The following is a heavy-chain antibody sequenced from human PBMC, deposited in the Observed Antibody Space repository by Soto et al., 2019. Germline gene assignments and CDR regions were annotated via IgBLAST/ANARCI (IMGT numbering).Heavy chain of an antibody. J-gene: IGHJ3*02. Sequence: SVKVSCKASGCTFSSYAISCVRQAPGQVLEWMGGIIPIFGTANYAQKFQGRVTITADESTSTAYMELSSLRSEDTAVYYCARGRGSRDYYDSSGYGGDDAFDIWGQGTMVTVS. CDR3: ARGRGSRDYYDSSGYGGDDAFDI. V-gene: IGHV1-69*13. CDR2: IIPIFGTA. D-gene: IGHD3-22*01. CDR1: GCTFSSYA.